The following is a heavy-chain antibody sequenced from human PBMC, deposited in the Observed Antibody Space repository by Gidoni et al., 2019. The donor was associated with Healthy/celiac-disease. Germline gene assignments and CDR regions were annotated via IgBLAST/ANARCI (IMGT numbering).Heavy chain of an antibody. Sequence: EVQLLESGGGLVQPGGSLRLSCAASGFTFSSYAMSWVRQAPGKGLEWVSAISGSGGSTYYADSVKGRFTISRDNSKNTLYLQMNSLRAEDTAVYYCAKDTPSFMIVVVPGDYYMDVWGKGTTVTVSS. D-gene: IGHD3-22*01. CDR3: AKDTPSFMIVVVPGDYYMDV. J-gene: IGHJ6*03. CDR2: ISGSGGST. V-gene: IGHV3-23*01. CDR1: GFTFSSYA.